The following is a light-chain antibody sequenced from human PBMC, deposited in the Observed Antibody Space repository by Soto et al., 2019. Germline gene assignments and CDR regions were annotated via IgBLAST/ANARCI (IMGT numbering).Light chain of an antibody. CDR2: GAS. CDR1: QRISSN. Sequence: EIVMTQSPATLSVSPRERATLSCRASQRISSNLAWYQQKPGQAPRLLIYGASSRATGIPDRFSGSGSGTDFTLTISSLQPEDFATYYCQQSYTTAALSFGQGTKVDIK. CDR3: QQSYTTAALS. V-gene: IGKV3D-15*01. J-gene: IGKJ1*01.